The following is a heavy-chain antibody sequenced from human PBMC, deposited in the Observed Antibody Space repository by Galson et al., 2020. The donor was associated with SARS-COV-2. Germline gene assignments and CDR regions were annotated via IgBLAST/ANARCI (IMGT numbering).Heavy chain of an antibody. V-gene: IGHV4-39*01. D-gene: IGHD5-18*01. J-gene: IGHJ3*01. CDR2: IYFKGAT. Sequence: ASETLSLTCSVSGGSISSSAYYWAWIRQSPGKGLEWIGSIYFKGATYTNPSVRSRVSLSIDTPQNQFSLQLSAVTAADTAVYYCARPGGYGWIHDAFDVWGQGTTVSVSS. CDR3: ARPGGYGWIHDAFDV. CDR1: GGSISSSAYY.